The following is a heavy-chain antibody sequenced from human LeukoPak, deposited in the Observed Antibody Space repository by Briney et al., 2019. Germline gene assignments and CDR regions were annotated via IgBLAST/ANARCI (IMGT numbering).Heavy chain of an antibody. CDR3: ARRGELRNNWFDP. J-gene: IGHJ5*02. V-gene: IGHV1-18*01. Sequence: ASVKVSCKASGYTFTSYDISWVRQAPGQGLEWMGWISAYNGNTNYAQKFQGRVTITADESTSTAYMELSSLRSEDTAVYYCARRGELRNNWFDPWGQGTLVTVSS. CDR1: GYTFTSYD. D-gene: IGHD1-26*01. CDR2: ISAYNGNT.